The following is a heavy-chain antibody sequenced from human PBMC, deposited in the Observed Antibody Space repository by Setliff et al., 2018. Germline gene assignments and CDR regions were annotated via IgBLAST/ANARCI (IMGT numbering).Heavy chain of an antibody. V-gene: IGHV3-7*03. D-gene: IGHD3-22*01. Sequence: GGSLRLSCVASGFNFRDYWMGWVRQAPGKGLEWVANIKQDGGETSYVDSVKGRFTISRDTAKRSVYLQMSSLRADDTAVYYCARESRYYYDNLGTLDYWGQGTLVTVSS. CDR2: IKQDGGET. CDR3: ARESRYYYDNLGTLDY. CDR1: GFNFRDYW. J-gene: IGHJ4*02.